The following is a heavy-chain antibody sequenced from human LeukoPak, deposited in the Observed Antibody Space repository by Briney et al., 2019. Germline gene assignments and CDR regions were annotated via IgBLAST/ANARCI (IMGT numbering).Heavy chain of an antibody. CDR2: INPSDGGT. J-gene: IGHJ4*02. CDR3: ARELRATYYFDY. V-gene: IGHV1-46*01. D-gene: IGHD1-26*01. Sequence: ASVKVSCKASGYTFTNYLIHWVRQAPGQGLEWMGIINPSDGGTNYAQKFQGRVTMTRDTSTSTVYMELSSLKSEDTAVYYCARELRATYYFDYWGQGTLVTVSS. CDR1: GYTFTNYL.